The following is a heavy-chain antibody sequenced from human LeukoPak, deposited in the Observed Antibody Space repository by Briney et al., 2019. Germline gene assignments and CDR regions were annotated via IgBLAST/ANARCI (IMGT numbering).Heavy chain of an antibody. J-gene: IGHJ4*02. D-gene: IGHD6-19*01. Sequence: PGGSLRLSCAASGFTFSSYAMSWVRQAPGKGLEWVSAISDSGGRTHYADSVRGRFTMSRDNSKKTLYPQMNSLRAEDAAVYYCAKGYSSGWSEGFLDYWGQGSLVTVSS. CDR3: AKGYSSGWSEGFLDY. V-gene: IGHV3-23*01. CDR1: GFTFSSYA. CDR2: ISDSGGRT.